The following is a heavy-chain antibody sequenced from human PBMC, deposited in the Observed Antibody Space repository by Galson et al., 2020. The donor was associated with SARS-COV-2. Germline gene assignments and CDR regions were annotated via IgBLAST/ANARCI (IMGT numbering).Heavy chain of an antibody. V-gene: IGHV3-30-3*01. Sequence: QAGGSLRLSCAASGFTFSSYAMHWVRKAPAKGLEWLAVMSHDGTMKYYAESVKGRFTISRDNSRNTLYLHMNSLTPEDSAVFYCARDTGHCSGGYCYTPRYFDYWGQGILVTVS. D-gene: IGHD2-15*01. CDR3: ARDTGHCSGGYCYTPRYFDY. CDR2: MSHDGTMK. CDR1: GFTFSSYA. J-gene: IGHJ4*02.